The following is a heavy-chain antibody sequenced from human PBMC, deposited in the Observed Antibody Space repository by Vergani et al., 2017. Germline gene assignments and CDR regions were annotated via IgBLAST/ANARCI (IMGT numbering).Heavy chain of an antibody. J-gene: IGHJ4*02. V-gene: IGHV1-69*13. CDR2: IIPIFGTT. Sequence: QGQLAQSGAEVKKPGSSVKVSCKASGGTFSSNSISWVRQAPGQGLEWMGRIIPIFGTTSYAQKFQGRVTILADEPTSTAYMELSSLRSEDTAVYYCARSSGYYSYYFDFWGQGTLVTVSS. CDR1: GGTFSSNS. D-gene: IGHD3-22*01. CDR3: ARSSGYYSYYFDF.